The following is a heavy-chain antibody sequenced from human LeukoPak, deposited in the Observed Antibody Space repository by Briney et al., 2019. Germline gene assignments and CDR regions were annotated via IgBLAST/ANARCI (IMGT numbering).Heavy chain of an antibody. CDR3: ARVTGLQLVQGLDY. D-gene: IGHD6-13*01. V-gene: IGHV3-21*01. CDR2: ISSSSSSI. J-gene: IGHJ4*02. Sequence: GGSLRLSCAASGYTFSSYSMNWVRQAPGKGLEWVASISSSSSSIYYADSVKGRFTISRDNAKNSLYLQMNSLRAEDTAVYYCARVTGLQLVQGLDYWGQGTLVTVSS. CDR1: GYTFSSYS.